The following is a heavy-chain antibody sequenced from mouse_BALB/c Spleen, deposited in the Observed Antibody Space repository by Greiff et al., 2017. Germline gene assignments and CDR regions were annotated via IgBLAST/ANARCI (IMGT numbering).Heavy chain of an antibody. Sequence: QVQLQQPGAELVKPGASVKLSCKASGYTFTSYWMHWVKQRPGQGLEWIGEINPSNGRTNYNEKFKSKATLTVDKSSSTAYMQLSSLTSEDSAVYYCARYSPTTRGAMDYGGQGTSVTVSS. CDR2: INPSNGRT. J-gene: IGHJ4*01. CDR3: ARYSPTTRGAMDY. D-gene: IGHD2-12*01. CDR1: GYTFTSYW. V-gene: IGHV1S81*02.